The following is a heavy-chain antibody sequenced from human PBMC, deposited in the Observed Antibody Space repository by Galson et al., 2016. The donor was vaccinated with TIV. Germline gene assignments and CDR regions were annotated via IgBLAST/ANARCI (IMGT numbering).Heavy chain of an antibody. CDR3: ARGVSAGSGWLDP. J-gene: IGHJ5*02. CDR1: GYRFTNYW. CDR2: IDPSDSYT. V-gene: IGHV5-10-1*01. D-gene: IGHD2-8*01. Sequence: QSGAEVKKPGESLRISCKGSGYRFTNYWINWVRQMPGKGLEWMGRIDPSDSYTNYSPSFQGHVTISADKSISTAFLQWSSLRASGSAIYYCARGVSAGSGWLDPWGQGTLVTVSS.